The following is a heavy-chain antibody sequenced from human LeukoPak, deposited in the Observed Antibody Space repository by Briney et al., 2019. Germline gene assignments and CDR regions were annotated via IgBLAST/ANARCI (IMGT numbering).Heavy chain of an antibody. D-gene: IGHD3-22*01. Sequence: PSETLSLTCTVSGDSINSLDLWSWVRQPPGQGLEWIGEMYLSGTTHSNPSVKSRVTISIDKSKNQFFLNLSSVTAADTAVYYCAGLVGRYSSGLYYYYFDYWGQGTLVTVSS. J-gene: IGHJ4*02. CDR1: GDSINSLDL. CDR2: MYLSGTT. V-gene: IGHV4-4*02. CDR3: AGLVGRYSSGLYYYYFDY.